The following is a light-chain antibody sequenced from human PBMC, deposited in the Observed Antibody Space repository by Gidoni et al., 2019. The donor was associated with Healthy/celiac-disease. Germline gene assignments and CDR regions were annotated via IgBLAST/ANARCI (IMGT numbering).Light chain of an antibody. J-gene: IGKJ1*01. CDR3: QQYNSYSRT. V-gene: IGKV1-5*01. CDR1: QSISSW. Sequence: DIQMTQSPSTLSASVGDRVTITCRASQSISSWLDWYQQKPGKAPKLLIYDASSLESGVPSRFSGSGSGTEFTFTISSLQPDDFATYYCQQYNSYSRTFGQGTKVEIK. CDR2: DAS.